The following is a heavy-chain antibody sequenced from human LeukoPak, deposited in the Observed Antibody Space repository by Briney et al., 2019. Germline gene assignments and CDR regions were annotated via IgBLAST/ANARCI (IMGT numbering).Heavy chain of an antibody. CDR3: ARGAVAVGIDY. CDR1: GGSISSYY. Sequence: SETLSLTCTVSGGSISSYYWSWIRQPPGKGLEWIGYIYYSGSTNYNPSLKSRVTISVDTSKNQFSLKLTSVTAAATAVYSCARGAVAVGIDYWGEGNPVSVSS. D-gene: IGHD6-19*01. J-gene: IGHJ4*02. V-gene: IGHV4-59*01. CDR2: IYYSGST.